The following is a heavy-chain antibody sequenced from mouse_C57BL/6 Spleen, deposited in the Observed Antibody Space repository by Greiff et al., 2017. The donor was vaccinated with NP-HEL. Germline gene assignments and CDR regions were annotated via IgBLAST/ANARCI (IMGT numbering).Heavy chain of an antibody. V-gene: IGHV14-4*01. CDR1: GFNIKDDY. D-gene: IGHD1-1*01. J-gene: IGHJ2*01. Sequence: EVQLQQSGAELVRPGASVKLSCTASGFNIKDDYMHWVKQRPEQGLEWIGWIDPENGDTEYASKFQGKATITADTSSNTASLQLSSLTSEDTAVYYCTLYYGSSYNYWGQGTTLTVSS. CDR3: TLYYGSSYNY. CDR2: IDPENGDT.